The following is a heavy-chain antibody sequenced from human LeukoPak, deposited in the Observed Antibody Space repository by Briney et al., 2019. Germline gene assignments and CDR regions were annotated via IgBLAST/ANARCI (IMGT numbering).Heavy chain of an antibody. D-gene: IGHD6-13*01. CDR1: GGSISSYY. CDR3: ARVYSSSRYTGSGFDY. Sequence: SETLSLTCTVSGGSISSYYWSWIRQPAGKGLEWIGRIYTSGSTNYNPSLKSRVTMSVDTSKNQFSLKLSSVTAADTAVYYCARVYSSSRYTGSGFDYWGQGTLVTVSS. J-gene: IGHJ4*02. CDR2: IYTSGST. V-gene: IGHV4-4*07.